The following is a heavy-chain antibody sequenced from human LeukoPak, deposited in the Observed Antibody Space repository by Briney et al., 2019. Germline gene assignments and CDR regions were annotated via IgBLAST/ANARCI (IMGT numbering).Heavy chain of an antibody. CDR3: ARYCSGGSCYHNWFDP. CDR2: INHRGST. Sequence: PSETLSLTCAVYGGSLSGYYWSWIRQPPGKGLEWIGEINHRGSTNYNPSLKSRVTISVDTPKNQFSLKLSSVTAADTAVYYCARYCSGGSCYHNWFDPWGQGTLVTVSS. CDR1: GGSLSGYY. V-gene: IGHV4-34*01. D-gene: IGHD2-15*01. J-gene: IGHJ5*02.